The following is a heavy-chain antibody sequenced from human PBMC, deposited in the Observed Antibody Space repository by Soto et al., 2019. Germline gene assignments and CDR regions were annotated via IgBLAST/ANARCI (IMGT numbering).Heavy chain of an antibody. J-gene: IGHJ6*02. CDR1: GGSISSYY. V-gene: IGHV4-59*01. CDR2: IYYSGST. D-gene: IGHD5-12*01. CDR3: ARGGEMATPIRHYYYGMDV. Sequence: PSETLSLTCTVSGGSISSYYWSWIRQPPGKGLEWIGYIYYSGSTNYNPSLKSRVTISVDTSKNQFSLKLSSVTAADTAVYYCARGGEMATPIRHYYYGMDVSGQGPTVTVSS.